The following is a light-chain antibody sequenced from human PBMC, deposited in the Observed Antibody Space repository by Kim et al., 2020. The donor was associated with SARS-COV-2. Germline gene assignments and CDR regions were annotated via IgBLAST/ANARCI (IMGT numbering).Light chain of an antibody. CDR1: QSVSSNY. V-gene: IGKV3-20*01. CDR3: QQYGTSPRT. J-gene: IGKJ2*01. CDR2: GAS. Sequence: ILLTQSPGTLSLSPGERATLSCRASQSVSSNYLAWYQQKPGQAPRLLIYGASSRATGIPDRFSGSGSGTDFTLTISRLEPEDFAVYYCQQYGTSPRTFGPGTKLEI.